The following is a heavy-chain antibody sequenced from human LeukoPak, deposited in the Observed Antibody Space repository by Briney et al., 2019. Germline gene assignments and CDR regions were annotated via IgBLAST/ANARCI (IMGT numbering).Heavy chain of an antibody. CDR3: ARVATTTNPPQRPFDY. CDR1: GYSINSGYC. V-gene: IGHV4-38-2*01. J-gene: IGHJ4*02. CDR2: IYHSGST. D-gene: IGHD5-12*01. Sequence: PSETLSLTCAVSGYSINSGYCWGWIRQPPGKGLEWTGSIYHSGSTYYNPSLKSRVTISVDTSKNQFSLKLSSVTAADTAVYYCARVATTTNPPQRPFDYWGQGTLVTVSS.